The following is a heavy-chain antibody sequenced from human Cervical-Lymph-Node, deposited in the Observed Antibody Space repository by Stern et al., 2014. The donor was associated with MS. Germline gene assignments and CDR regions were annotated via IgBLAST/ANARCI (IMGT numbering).Heavy chain of an antibody. V-gene: IGHV3-72*01. CDR3: ASFRLGTDY. CDR1: GFTFSDHY. CDR2: SRYNANSSTT. Sequence: EVHLVGSGGGLVQPGGSLRLSCAASGFTFSDHYMEWVRQAPGKGLEWVGRSRYNANSSTTEYSASVEGRFTISRDDSNNSLYLQMNSLKTEDTAVYYCASFRLGTDYWGQGTLVTVSS. J-gene: IGHJ4*02. D-gene: IGHD6-19*01.